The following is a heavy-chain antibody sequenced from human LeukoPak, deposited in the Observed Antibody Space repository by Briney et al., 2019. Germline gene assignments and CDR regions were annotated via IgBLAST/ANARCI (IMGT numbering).Heavy chain of an antibody. D-gene: IGHD1-26*01. V-gene: IGHV4-61*01. J-gene: IGHJ3*02. Sequence: SETLSLTCTVSGGSISSSSYYWSWIRQPPGKGLEWIGYIYYSGSTSYNPSLKSRVTISVDTSKNQFSLKLRSVTAADTAVYYCARYSGSYPHDAFEIWGQGTMVTVSS. CDR1: GGSISSSSYY. CDR3: ARYSGSYPHDAFEI. CDR2: IYYSGST.